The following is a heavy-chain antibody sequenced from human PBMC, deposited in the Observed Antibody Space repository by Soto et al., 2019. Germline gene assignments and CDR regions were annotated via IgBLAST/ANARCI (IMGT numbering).Heavy chain of an antibody. CDR1: GFTVSSNY. J-gene: IGHJ6*02. CDR3: ARTHKGGSGSGWFYFGV. V-gene: IGHV3-66*01. CDR2: IYSGGST. D-gene: IGHD6-19*01. Sequence: PGGSLRLSCAASGFTVSSNYMSWVRQAPGKGLEWVSVIYSGGSTYYADSVKGRFTISRDNSKNTLYLQMNSLRAEDTAVYYCARTHKGGSGSGWFYFGVWGQGTTVTVSS.